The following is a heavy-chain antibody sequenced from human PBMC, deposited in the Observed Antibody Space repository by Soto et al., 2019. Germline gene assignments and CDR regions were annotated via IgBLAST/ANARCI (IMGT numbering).Heavy chain of an antibody. D-gene: IGHD3-3*02. CDR1: CLSIPRSIYS. CDR3: ARHLRHFWSGYYNWFDP. Sequence: PXXTLSLTCTVSCLSIPRSIYSWGCLRQPPGKGREWIGSIYYSGSTYYNPSLKSRVTISVDTSKNQFSLKLSYVTAAETAVYYCARHLRHFWSGYYNWFDPWGQGTLVTVSS. J-gene: IGHJ5*02. V-gene: IGHV4-39*01. CDR2: IYYSGST.